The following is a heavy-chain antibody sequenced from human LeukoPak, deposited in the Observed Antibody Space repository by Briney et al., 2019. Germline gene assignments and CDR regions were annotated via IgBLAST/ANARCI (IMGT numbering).Heavy chain of an antibody. CDR1: GFTFNNYN. Sequence: GGSLRLSCAASGFTFNNYNMNWVRQAPGKGLEWVSSISSISSSYIYYADSVKGRFTISRDNAKNSLYLQMNSLRAEDTAVYYCAREPRITMIVVVTRHAFDIWGQGTMVTVSS. CDR3: AREPRITMIVVVTRHAFDI. V-gene: IGHV3-21*01. CDR2: ISSISSSYI. D-gene: IGHD3-22*01. J-gene: IGHJ3*02.